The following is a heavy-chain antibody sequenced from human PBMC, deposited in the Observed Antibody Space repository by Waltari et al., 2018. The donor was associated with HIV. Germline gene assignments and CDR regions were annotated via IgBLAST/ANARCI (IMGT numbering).Heavy chain of an antibody. D-gene: IGHD3-3*01. CDR1: GCTVSNYD. CDR2: VSYAGIA. V-gene: IGHV3-30*18. Sequence: QVQLVESGGGVVQPGRSLRLSCVAPGCTVSNYDTPWARQAPGRGLEWVAVVSYAGIAYYADCLRGRFTISRDTPEDTLYLQINSLRADDTAVYYCAKDWRSGYYTGRSYALDVWGQGTTVTVSS. CDR3: AKDWRSGYYTGRSYALDV. J-gene: IGHJ6*02.